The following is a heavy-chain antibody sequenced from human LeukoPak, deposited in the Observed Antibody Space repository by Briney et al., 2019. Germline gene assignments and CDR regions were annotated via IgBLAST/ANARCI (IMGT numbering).Heavy chain of an antibody. D-gene: IGHD2-15*01. J-gene: IGHJ4*02. Sequence: GGSLRLSCAASGFTFSSYAMHWVRQAPGKGLEWVAVISYDGSNKYYADFVKGRFTISRDNSKNTLYLQMNSLRAEDTAVYYCARVVVAVQSEDYWGQGTLVTVSS. CDR3: ARVVVAVQSEDY. CDR2: ISYDGSNK. CDR1: GFTFSSYA. V-gene: IGHV3-30-3*01.